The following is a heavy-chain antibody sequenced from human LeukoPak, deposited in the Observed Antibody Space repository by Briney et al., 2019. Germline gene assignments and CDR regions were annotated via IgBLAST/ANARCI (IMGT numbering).Heavy chain of an antibody. V-gene: IGHV2-70*01. CDR1: GFSLSTSGMC. CDR2: IDWDDDK. D-gene: IGHD2-2*01. J-gene: IGHJ4*02. Sequence: SGPALVKPTQTLTLTCTLSGFSLSTSGMCVSWIRQPPGKALEWLALIDWDDDKYYSTSLKTRLTISKDTSKNQVVLTMTNMDPVDTATYYCARSAYCSSTSCATPFDYWGQGTLVTVSS. CDR3: ARSAYCSSTSCATPFDY.